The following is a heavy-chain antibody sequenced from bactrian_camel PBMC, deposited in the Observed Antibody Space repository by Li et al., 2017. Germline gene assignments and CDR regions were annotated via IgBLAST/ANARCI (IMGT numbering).Heavy chain of an antibody. V-gene: IGHV3S53*01. Sequence: HVQLVESGGGSVQAGGSLRLACKVPPNMYSRTHVGWVRQAPGKEREGDASIFRRFGAPTYADSVKGRVTISVDIGEDKVYLQMDSLKPEDTGMYYCAARGWSCPRPPKANWIVTDRGTQVTVS. D-gene: IGHD8*01. J-gene: IGHJ4*01. CDR2: IFRRFGAP. CDR1: PNMYSRTH.